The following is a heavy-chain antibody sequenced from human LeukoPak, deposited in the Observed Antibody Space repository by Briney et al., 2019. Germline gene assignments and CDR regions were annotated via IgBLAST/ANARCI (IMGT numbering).Heavy chain of an antibody. J-gene: IGHJ4*02. V-gene: IGHV3-21*04. CDR3: AKDRTTYYYDSSGDY. CDR2: ISSSSSYI. D-gene: IGHD3-22*01. CDR1: GFTFSSYS. Sequence: GGSLRLSCAASGFTFSSYSMNWVRQAPGKGLEWVSSISSSSSYIYYADSVKGRFTISRDNAKNSLYLQMNSLRAEDTAVYYCAKDRTTYYYDSSGDYWGQGTLVTVSS.